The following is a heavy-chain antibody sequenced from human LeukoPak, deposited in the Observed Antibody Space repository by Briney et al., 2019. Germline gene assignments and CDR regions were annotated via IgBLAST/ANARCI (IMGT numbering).Heavy chain of an antibody. V-gene: IGHV3-21*01. J-gene: IGHJ2*01. D-gene: IGHD3-10*01. Sequence: PGGSLRLSCAASGFTFSSYSMNWVRQAPGKGLECVSCISSSSGYIYYADSVKGRFTISRDNAKNSLYLQMNTLRAEDTAVYYCARDPGYGSDWYFDLWGRGTLVTVSS. CDR1: GFTFSSYS. CDR3: ARDPGYGSDWYFDL. CDR2: ISSSSGYI.